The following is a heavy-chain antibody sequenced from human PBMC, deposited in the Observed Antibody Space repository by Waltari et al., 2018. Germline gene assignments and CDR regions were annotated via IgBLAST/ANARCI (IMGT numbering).Heavy chain of an antibody. J-gene: IGHJ5*02. CDR2: ISATGGYI. D-gene: IGHD7-27*01. CDR3: ARGGWGFYLDL. CDR1: DSALGSYN. V-gene: IGHV3-21*01. Sequence: EVQLMESGGGMVKPGGSLNPSCTPPDSALGSYNRNWARQAPGKGLEWVSSISATGGYIHYADSVKGRFTISRDNAKNSLYLQMSSLRDEDTAVYYCARGGWGFYLDLWGQGALVTVSS.